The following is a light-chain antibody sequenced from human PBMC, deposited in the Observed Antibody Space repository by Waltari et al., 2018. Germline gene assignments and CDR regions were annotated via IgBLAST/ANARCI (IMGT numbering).Light chain of an antibody. CDR1: QGIRND. J-gene: IGKJ4*01. V-gene: IGKV1-6*01. Sequence: AIQMTQSPSPLPASVGDRLTITCRASQGIRNDLGWYQQKPGKAPKLLIYAASSLQSGVPSRFSGSGSGTDFTLTISSLQPEDFATYYCLQDYNYPLTFGGGTKVEIK. CDR2: AAS. CDR3: LQDYNYPLT.